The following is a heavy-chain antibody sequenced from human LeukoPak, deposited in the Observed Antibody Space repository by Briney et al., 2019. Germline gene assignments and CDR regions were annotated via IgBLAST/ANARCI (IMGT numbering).Heavy chain of an antibody. J-gene: IGHJ5*02. D-gene: IGHD1-26*01. CDR1: GFTVSSNY. V-gene: IGHV3-53*01. CDR2: IYSGGGT. CDR3: ARDLTSLSSGSYGGS. Sequence: PGGSLRLSCAASGFTVSSNYMSWVRQAPGKGLEWVSVIYSGGGTYYADSVKGRFTISRDNSKNTLYLQMNSLRVEDTAVYYCARDLTSLSSGSYGGSWGQGTLVTVSS.